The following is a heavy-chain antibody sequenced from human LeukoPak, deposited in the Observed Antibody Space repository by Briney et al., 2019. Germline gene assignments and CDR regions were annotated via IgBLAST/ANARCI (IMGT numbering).Heavy chain of an antibody. Sequence: PSETLSLTCTVSGGSISSYYWSWIRRPPGKGLEWIGYIHYSGSTNYNSSLKSRVTISVDTSKNQFSLRLSSVTAADTAVYYCARENGLRAFDIWGQGTMVTVSS. CDR1: GGSISSYY. CDR2: IHYSGST. CDR3: ARENGLRAFDI. J-gene: IGHJ3*02. V-gene: IGHV4-59*12. D-gene: IGHD2-8*01.